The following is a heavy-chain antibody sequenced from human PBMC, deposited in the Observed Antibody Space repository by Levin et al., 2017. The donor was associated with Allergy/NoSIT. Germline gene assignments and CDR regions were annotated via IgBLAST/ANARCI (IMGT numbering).Heavy chain of an antibody. CDR1: GFIFSESA. CDR2: ISASGAST. D-gene: IGHD2-2*01. J-gene: IGHJ5*02. V-gene: IGHV3-23*01. CDR3: AKDKHSSTQGWSDP. Sequence: GGSLRLSCAASGFIFSESAMTWARHAPGKGLEWVSSISASGASTYYADSAKGRFTISRDNSQNTVYLQMDSLRAEDPAIYYCAKDKHSSTQGWSDPWGQGTLVTVSS.